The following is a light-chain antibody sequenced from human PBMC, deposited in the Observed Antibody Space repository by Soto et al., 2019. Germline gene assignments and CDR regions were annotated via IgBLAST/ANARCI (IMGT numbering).Light chain of an antibody. Sequence: DIQMTQSPSSLSASVGDRVTITCRASQSVSSYLNWYQQKPGKAPKLLISDASSLQSGVPSRFSGSGSGPNFTLTISSLQPEDFATYYCQQSYTSPVTFGGGTKVDIK. V-gene: IGKV1-39*01. J-gene: IGKJ4*01. CDR2: DAS. CDR3: QQSYTSPVT. CDR1: QSVSSY.